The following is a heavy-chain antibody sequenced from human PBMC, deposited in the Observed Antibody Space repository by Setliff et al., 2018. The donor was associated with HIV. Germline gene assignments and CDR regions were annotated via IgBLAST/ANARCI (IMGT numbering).Heavy chain of an antibody. D-gene: IGHD2-21*02. V-gene: IGHV4-61*09. CDR1: GGSISSGSYY. Sequence: SETLSLTCTVSGGSISSGSYYWSWIRQPAGKGLEWIGHIYTSGSTSYNPSLKSRVTISVGTSKSQFSLKLSSVTAADTAVYYCARGDEIGGNSGAFDIWGQGTVVTVS. J-gene: IGHJ3*02. CDR2: IYTSGST. CDR3: ARGDEIGGNSGAFDI.